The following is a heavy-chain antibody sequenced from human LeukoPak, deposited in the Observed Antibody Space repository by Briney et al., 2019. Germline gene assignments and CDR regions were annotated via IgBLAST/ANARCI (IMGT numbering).Heavy chain of an antibody. CDR1: GGSTSSYY. CDR3: ARDYYDSSGYYYGIHDY. V-gene: IGHV4-4*07. J-gene: IGHJ4*02. D-gene: IGHD3-22*01. Sequence: SETLFLTCTVSGGSTSSYYWSWIRQPAGKGLEWIGRIYTSGSTNYNPSLRGRVTMSVDTSKNHFSLKLSSVTAADTAVYYCARDYYDSSGYYYGIHDYWGQGTLVTVSS. CDR2: IYTSGST.